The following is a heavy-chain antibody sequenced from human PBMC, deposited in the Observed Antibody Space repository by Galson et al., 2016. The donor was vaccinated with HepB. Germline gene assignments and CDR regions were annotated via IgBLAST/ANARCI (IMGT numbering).Heavy chain of an antibody. CDR3: ARDVMGTWLYGFDL. J-gene: IGHJ3*01. V-gene: IGHV3-48*02. Sequence: SLRLSCAASGFTFSPYNMNWVRQTPEKGLEWVSFISDSGTNIHYADSVKGRFTISRDNAENSLFLQMNSLRDEDTAMYYFARDVMGTWLYGFDLWGQGTMVTVSS. D-gene: IGHD5-12*01. CDR2: ISDSGTNI. CDR1: GFTFSPYN.